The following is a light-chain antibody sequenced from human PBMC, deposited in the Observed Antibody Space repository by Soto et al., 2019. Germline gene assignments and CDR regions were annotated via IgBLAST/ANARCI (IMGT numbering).Light chain of an antibody. CDR2: DVS. V-gene: IGLV2-11*01. CDR3: CSYAGSPRYV. CDR1: SSDVGTYNY. Sequence: QSALTQPRSVSGSLGQSVTISCTGTSSDVGTYNYVSWYQQHPGTAPKVMIYDVSERPSGVPDRFSGSKSGNTASLTISGLQAEDEADYYCCSYAGSPRYVLGTGTKLTVL. J-gene: IGLJ1*01.